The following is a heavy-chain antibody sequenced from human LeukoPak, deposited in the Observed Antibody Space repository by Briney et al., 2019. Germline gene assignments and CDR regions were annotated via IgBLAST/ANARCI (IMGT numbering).Heavy chain of an antibody. V-gene: IGHV3-74*01. D-gene: IGHD5-18*01. CDR3: ARERYSTIQNDGLDM. Sequence: GGSLRLSCAASGFTFSNYWMHWVRQAPGKGLVWVSRIYNDGSSTSYADSVKGRFTISRDNAKSTLYLQMNSLRAEDTAVYYCARERYSTIQNDGLDMWGQGTMVTVSS. CDR2: IYNDGSST. J-gene: IGHJ3*02. CDR1: GFTFSNYW.